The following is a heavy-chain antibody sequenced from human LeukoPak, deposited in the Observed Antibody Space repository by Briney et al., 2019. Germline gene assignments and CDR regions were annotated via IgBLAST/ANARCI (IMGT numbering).Heavy chain of an antibody. CDR3: ARDGRWELPNGMDV. CDR1: GFTFSSYA. CDR2: ISYDGSNK. J-gene: IGHJ6*02. D-gene: IGHD1-26*01. V-gene: IGHV3-30*04. Sequence: GRSLRLSCAASGFTFSSYAMHWVRQAPGKGLEWVAVISYDGSNKYYADSVKGRFTISRDNSKNTLYLQMNSLRAEDTAVYYCARDGRWELPNGMDVWGQGTTVTVSS.